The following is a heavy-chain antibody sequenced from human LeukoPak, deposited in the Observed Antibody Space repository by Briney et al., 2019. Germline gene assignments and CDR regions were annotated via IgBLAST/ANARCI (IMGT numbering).Heavy chain of an antibody. CDR2: ISSSSSYI. D-gene: IGHD3-22*01. Sequence: GGPLRLSCAASGFTFSSYSMNWVRRAPGKAREWVSSISSSSSYIYYADSVKGRFTISRDNAKNSLYLQMNSLRAEDTAVYYCAKGVVKTLMTHFDYRGQGTLVTVS. CDR3: AKGVVKTLMTHFDY. V-gene: IGHV3-21*01. J-gene: IGHJ4*02. CDR1: GFTFSSYS.